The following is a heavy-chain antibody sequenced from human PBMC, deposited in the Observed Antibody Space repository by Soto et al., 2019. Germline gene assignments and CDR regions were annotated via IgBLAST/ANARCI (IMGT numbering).Heavy chain of an antibody. CDR1: GVTFSSYS. V-gene: IGHV3-48*01. J-gene: IGHJ6*02. CDR2: ISSSSSTI. CDR3: AKDRVTVNTFFYYYYGMDV. Sequence: PGGSLRLSCAASGVTFSSYSMNGVRQAPGKGLEWVSYISSSSSTIYYADSVKGRFTISRDNAKNSLYLQMNSLRAEDTAVYYCAKDRVTVNTFFYYYYGMDVWGQGTTVTVSS. D-gene: IGHD4-4*01.